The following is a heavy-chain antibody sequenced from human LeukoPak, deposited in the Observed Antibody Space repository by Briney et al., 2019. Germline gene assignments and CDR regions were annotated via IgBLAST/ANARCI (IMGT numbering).Heavy chain of an antibody. V-gene: IGHV3-23*01. CDR1: GLTSSSYA. J-gene: IGHJ4*02. D-gene: IGHD3-9*01. CDR2: ISGSGGSP. CDR3: AKASYYDIVTGSTSISFDY. Sequence: PGGSLRLSCAASGLTSSSYATSWVPQAPRKGLEWVSAISGSGGSPYYADSVKGRFTISRDNSKNTLYLQMNSLRAEDTAVYYCAKASYYDIVTGSTSISFDYWGQGTLVTVSS.